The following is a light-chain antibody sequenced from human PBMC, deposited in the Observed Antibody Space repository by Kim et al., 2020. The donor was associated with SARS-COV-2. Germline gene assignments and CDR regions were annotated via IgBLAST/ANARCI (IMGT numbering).Light chain of an antibody. CDR2: VNN. CDR1: SSNIGAGYD. CDR3: QSFDSSSRVV. J-gene: IGLJ2*01. V-gene: IGLV1-40*01. Sequence: GQRVTISCTGSSSNIGAGYDVHWYQQLPGTAPKLLIYVNNNRPSGVPDRFSGSKSGTSASLAITGLQAEDEADYYCQSFDSSSRVVFGGGTQLTVL.